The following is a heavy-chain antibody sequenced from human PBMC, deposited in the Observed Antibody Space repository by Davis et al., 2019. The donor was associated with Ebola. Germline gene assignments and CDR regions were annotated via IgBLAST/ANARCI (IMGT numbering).Heavy chain of an antibody. Sequence: SVKVSCKVSGGTFRTFAISWVRQAVGQGLEWMGGIIPMFGPPDYAKKFHGRVTITAEEFTDTVYMELSGLRSEDTAVYYCARVILIAAAHFDPWGQGTLVTVSS. CDR1: GGTFRTFA. V-gene: IGHV1-69*13. CDR3: ARVILIAAAHFDP. D-gene: IGHD6-13*01. CDR2: IIPMFGPP. J-gene: IGHJ5*02.